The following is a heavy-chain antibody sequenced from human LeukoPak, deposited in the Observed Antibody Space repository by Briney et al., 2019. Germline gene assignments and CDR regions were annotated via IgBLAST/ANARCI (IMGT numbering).Heavy chain of an antibody. CDR1: GFTFSSYG. V-gene: IGHV3-33*01. D-gene: IGHD6-19*01. CDR2: IWYDGSNK. Sequence: GRSLRLSCAASGFTFSSYGMHWVRQAPGKGLEWVAVIWYDGSNKYYADSVKGRFTISRDNSKNTLYLQMNSLRAEDTAVYYCARDSEAVAGQQAYYYYYYGMDVWAKGPRSPSP. CDR3: ARDSEAVAGQQAYYYYYYGMDV. J-gene: IGHJ6*02.